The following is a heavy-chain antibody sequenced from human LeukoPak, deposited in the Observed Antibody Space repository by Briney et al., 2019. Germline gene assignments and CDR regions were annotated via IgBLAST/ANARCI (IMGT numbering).Heavy chain of an antibody. Sequence: SETLSLTCTVSGGSISSGDYYWSWIRQPPGKGLEWLGYIYYSGITYYHPSLKSRVAISVDTSKNQFSLKLSSVTAADTAVYYCARTSRGYCSSTSCYFYYYYYCMDVWGKGTTVTVSS. CDR3: ARTSRGYCSSTSCYFYYYYYCMDV. D-gene: IGHD2-2*03. V-gene: IGHV4-30-4*08. CDR1: GGSISSGDYY. J-gene: IGHJ6*03. CDR2: IYYSGIT.